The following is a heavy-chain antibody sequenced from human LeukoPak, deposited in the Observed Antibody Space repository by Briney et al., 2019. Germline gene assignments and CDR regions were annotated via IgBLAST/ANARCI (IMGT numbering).Heavy chain of an antibody. V-gene: IGHV4-59*12. D-gene: IGHD1-26*01. J-gene: IGHJ4*02. CDR2: IYYSGST. Sequence: SETLSLTCTVSGGSISSYYWSWIRQPPGKGLEWIGYIYYSGSTNYNPSLKSRVTISVDTSKNQFSLKLSSVTAADTAVYYCARAPVGATPGFDYWGQGTLVTVSS. CDR1: GGSISSYY. CDR3: ARAPVGATPGFDY.